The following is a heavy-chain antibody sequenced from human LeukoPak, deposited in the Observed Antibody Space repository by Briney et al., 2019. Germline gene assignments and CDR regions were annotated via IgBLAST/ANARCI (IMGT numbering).Heavy chain of an antibody. CDR3: ARYDGGSGPFDY. V-gene: IGHV3-53*01. CDR2: LYSGGNT. Sequence: GGSLRLSCAVSGFTVGSNYMSWVRQAPGKGPEWVSVLYSGGNTYYADSVKGRFTISRDNSKNTLYLQMNSLRAEDTAVYYCARYDGGSGPFDYWGQGTLVTVSS. D-gene: IGHD3-10*01. J-gene: IGHJ4*02. CDR1: GFTVGSNY.